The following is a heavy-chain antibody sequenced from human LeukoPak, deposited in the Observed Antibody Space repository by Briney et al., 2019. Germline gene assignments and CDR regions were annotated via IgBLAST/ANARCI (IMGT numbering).Heavy chain of an antibody. V-gene: IGHV3-74*01. CDR2: IKSDGSST. Sequence: GGSLRLSCAASGFTFSTYWMHWVRQAPGKGLVWASRIKSDGSSTSYADSAKGRFIISRDNAKNTLYLQMNSLRAEDTAVYYCAREYGFGSGSYYPWGQGTLVIVSS. CDR3: AREYGFGSGSYYP. D-gene: IGHD3-10*01. CDR1: GFTFSTYW. J-gene: IGHJ5*02.